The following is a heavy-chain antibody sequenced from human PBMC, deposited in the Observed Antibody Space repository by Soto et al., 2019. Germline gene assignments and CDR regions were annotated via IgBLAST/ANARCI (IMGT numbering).Heavy chain of an antibody. Sequence: TSETLSLTCTVSGGSISSGGYYWSWIRQHPGKGLEWIGYIYYSGSTYHNPSLKSRVTISVDTSKNQFSLKLSSVTAADTAVYYCARWPNSSGWSIFDYWGQGTLVTVSS. CDR3: ARWPNSSGWSIFDY. V-gene: IGHV4-31*03. D-gene: IGHD6-19*01. CDR1: GGSISSGGYY. J-gene: IGHJ4*02. CDR2: IYYSGST.